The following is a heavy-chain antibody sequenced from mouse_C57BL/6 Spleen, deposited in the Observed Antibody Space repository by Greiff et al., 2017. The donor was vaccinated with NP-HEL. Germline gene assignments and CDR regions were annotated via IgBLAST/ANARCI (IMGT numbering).Heavy chain of an antibody. CDR3: ARGYYYGSSYGYCDV. D-gene: IGHD1-1*01. CDR2: IYPGDGDT. Sequence: QVQLKQSGAELVKPGASVKISCKASGYAFSSYWMNWVKQRPGKGLEWIGQIYPGDGDTNYNGQFKGKATLTADKSSRTAYRQLVSLTAEDSAVDVRARGYYYGSSYGYCDVWGTGTTVTVSS. J-gene: IGHJ1*03. CDR1: GYAFSSYW. V-gene: IGHV1-80*01.